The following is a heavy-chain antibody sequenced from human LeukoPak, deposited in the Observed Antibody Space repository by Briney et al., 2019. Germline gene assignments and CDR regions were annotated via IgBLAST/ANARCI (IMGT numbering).Heavy chain of an antibody. CDR3: ANFDTYYYDSNGSPGGVY. V-gene: IGHV3-9*01. Sequence: HPGRSLRLSCAASGFTFDDYAMHWVRQVPGKGLEWVSGITWNSGDIDYADSVKGRFTISRDNSKNTLYLQMNSLRAEDTAVYYCANFDTYYYDSNGSPGGVYWGQGTLVTVSS. CDR1: GFTFDDYA. D-gene: IGHD3-22*01. J-gene: IGHJ4*02. CDR2: ITWNSGDI.